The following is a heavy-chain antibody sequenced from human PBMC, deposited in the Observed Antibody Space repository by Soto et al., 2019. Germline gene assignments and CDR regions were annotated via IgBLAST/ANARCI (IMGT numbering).Heavy chain of an antibody. D-gene: IGHD6-19*01. V-gene: IGHV4-59*01. Sequence: PETLSLTCTVSGGSISSYYWSWIRQPPGKGLEWIGYIYYSGSTNYNPSLKSRVTISVDTSKNQFSLKLSSVTAADTAVYYCATDGIAVAGTGAFDIWGQGTMVTVSS. CDR2: IYYSGST. J-gene: IGHJ3*02. CDR1: GGSISSYY. CDR3: ATDGIAVAGTGAFDI.